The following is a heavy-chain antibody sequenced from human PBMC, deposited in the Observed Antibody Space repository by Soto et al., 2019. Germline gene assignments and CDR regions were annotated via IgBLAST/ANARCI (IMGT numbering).Heavy chain of an antibody. CDR1: GGSISSYY. CDR3: ARDREGFSDY. J-gene: IGHJ4*02. V-gene: IGHV4-59*01. CDR2: IYYSGST. Sequence: PSETLSLTCTVSGGSISSYYWSWIRQPPGKGLEWIGYIYYSGSTNYNPSLKSRVTISVDTSKNQFSLKLSSVTAADTAVYYCARDREGFSDYWGQGTLVTVSS.